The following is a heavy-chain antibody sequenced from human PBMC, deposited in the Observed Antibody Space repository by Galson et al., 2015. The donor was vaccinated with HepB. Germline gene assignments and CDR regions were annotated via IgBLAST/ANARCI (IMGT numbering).Heavy chain of an antibody. CDR1: GGTFSSYA. CDR2: IVPIFGTA. Sequence: SVKVSCKASGGTFSSYAISWVRQAPGQGLEWMGGIVPIFGTANYAQKFQGRVTITADESTSTAYMELSSLRSEDTAVYYCARLYDYGDYVGWFDPWGQGTLVTVSS. V-gene: IGHV1-69*13. D-gene: IGHD4-17*01. J-gene: IGHJ5*02. CDR3: ARLYDYGDYVGWFDP.